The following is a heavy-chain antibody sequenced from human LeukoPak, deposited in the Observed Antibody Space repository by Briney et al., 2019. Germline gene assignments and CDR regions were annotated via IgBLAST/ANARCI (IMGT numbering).Heavy chain of an antibody. J-gene: IGHJ4*02. CDR3: ARVTSSGWYDY. Sequence: ASVKVSFKASGGTFSSYAISWVRQAPGQGLERMGIINPRGGSTSYAQKFQGRVTMTRDTSTSTVYMELGSLRSEDTAVYYCARVTSSGWYDYWGQGTLVTVSS. V-gene: IGHV1-46*01. D-gene: IGHD6-19*01. CDR2: INPRGGST. CDR1: GGTFSSYA.